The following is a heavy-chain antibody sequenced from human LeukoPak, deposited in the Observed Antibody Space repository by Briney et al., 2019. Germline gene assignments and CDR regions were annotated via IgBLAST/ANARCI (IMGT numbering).Heavy chain of an antibody. V-gene: IGHV4-34*12. D-gene: IGHD3-22*01. CDR2: IIDSGST. Sequence: SETLSLTSAVSGGSFSGYLWCWIRQPPGEGREWSGEIIDSGSTSCTPSIKSRASISFPTTINQFPLKLKSVTAADTAVSYFARVIDYDISGYYLGYWGQGNRVTVSS. J-gene: IGHJ4*02. CDR1: GGSFSGYL. CDR3: ARVIDYDISGYYLGY.